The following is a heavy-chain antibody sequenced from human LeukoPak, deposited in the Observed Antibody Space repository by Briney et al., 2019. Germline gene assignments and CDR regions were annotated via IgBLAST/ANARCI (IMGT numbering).Heavy chain of an antibody. CDR1: GGPISSYY. D-gene: IGHD6-19*01. V-gene: IGHV4-59*01. CDR2: IYYSGST. J-gene: IGHJ4*02. Sequence: SETLSLTCTVSGGPISSYYWSWIRQPPGKGLEWIGYIYYSGSTNYNPSLKSRVTISVDTSKNQFSLKLSSVTAADTAVYYCARTAVAGIDYWGQGTLVTVSS. CDR3: ARTAVAGIDY.